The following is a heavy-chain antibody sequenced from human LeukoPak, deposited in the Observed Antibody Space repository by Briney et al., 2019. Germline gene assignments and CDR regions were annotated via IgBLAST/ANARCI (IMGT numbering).Heavy chain of an antibody. J-gene: IGHJ3*02. CDR2: IRYDGSNK. V-gene: IGHV3-30*02. D-gene: IGHD4-17*01. Sequence: GGSLRLSCAASGFTFSNYGMHWVRQAPGKGLEWVASIRYDGSNKYYADSVKGRFTISRDNSKNTLYLQMNSLRAEDTAVYYCAKDLGDYGDYYGHGAFDIWGQGTMVTVSS. CDR1: GFTFSNYG. CDR3: AKDLGDYGDYYGHGAFDI.